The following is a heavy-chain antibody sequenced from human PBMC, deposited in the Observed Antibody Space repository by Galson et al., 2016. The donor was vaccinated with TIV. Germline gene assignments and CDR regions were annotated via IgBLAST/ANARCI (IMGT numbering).Heavy chain of an antibody. CDR3: AKDSRIYGDYLLAYFDY. D-gene: IGHD4-17*01. J-gene: IGHJ4*02. V-gene: IGHV3-30*18. CDR2: ISYDEKYK. CDR1: GFTFSSHG. Sequence: SLRLSCAASGFTFSSHGIHWVRQAPGKGLEWVAVISYDEKYKHYADSVKGRFTISRDNSKNMVYLQMNSLRPEDTDVYFCAKDSRIYGDYLLAYFDYWGQGTLVTVSS.